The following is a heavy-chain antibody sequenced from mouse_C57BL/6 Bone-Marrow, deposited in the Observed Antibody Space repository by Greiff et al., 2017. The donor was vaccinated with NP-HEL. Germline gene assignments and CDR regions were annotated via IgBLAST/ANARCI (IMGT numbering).Heavy chain of an antibody. CDR3: ASGEGVRFAY. D-gene: IGHD2-1*01. CDR2: IDPSDSYT. Sequence: QVQLQQPGAELVRPGTSVKLSCKASGYTFTSYWMRWVKQRPGQGLEWIGVIDPSDSYTNYNQKFKGKATLTVDTYSSTAYMQLSSLTSEDSAVYYCASGEGVRFAYWGQGTLVTVSA. J-gene: IGHJ3*01. V-gene: IGHV1-59*01. CDR1: GYTFTSYW.